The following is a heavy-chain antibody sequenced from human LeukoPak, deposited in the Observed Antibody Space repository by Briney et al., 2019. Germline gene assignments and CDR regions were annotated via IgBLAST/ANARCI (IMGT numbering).Heavy chain of an antibody. Sequence: GGSLRLSCAAFGFTFDDYAMYWVRQAPGKGLEWVSGINWNGGSTGYADSVKGRFTISRDNAKNSLYLQMNSLRAEDTALYYCARDGGYSYGYYGYWGQGTLVTVSS. V-gene: IGHV3-20*04. D-gene: IGHD5-18*01. CDR3: ARDGGYSYGYYGY. CDR1: GFTFDDYA. J-gene: IGHJ4*02. CDR2: INWNGGST.